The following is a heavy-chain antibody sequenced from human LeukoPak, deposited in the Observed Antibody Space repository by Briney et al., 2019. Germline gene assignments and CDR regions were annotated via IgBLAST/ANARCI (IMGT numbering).Heavy chain of an antibody. V-gene: IGHV6-1*01. CDR1: GDSVPSNSAA. CDR3: ARSARRGGYFDY. D-gene: IGHD6-6*01. CDR2: TYYRSKWYN. J-gene: IGHJ4*02. Sequence: SQTLSLTCAISGDSVPSNSAAWNWIRQSPSRGLEWLGRTYYRSKWYNDYAVSVKSRITINPDTSKNQFSLQLNSVTPEDTAVYFWARSARRGGYFDYWGQGTLVTVSS.